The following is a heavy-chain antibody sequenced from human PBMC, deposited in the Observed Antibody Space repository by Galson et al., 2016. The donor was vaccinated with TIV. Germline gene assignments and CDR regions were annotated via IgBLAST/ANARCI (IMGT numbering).Heavy chain of an antibody. CDR2: TYYRSRWYY. D-gene: IGHD6-19*01. CDR3: ARHSGAVAGYGYGMDV. Sequence: CAISGDSVSSDSAAWNWVRQSPSRGLEWLGRTYYRSRWYYDYKVSVKSRITINPDTSKNQFSLQLNSVTPEDTAVYYCARHSGAVAGYGYGMDVWGQGTTVTVSS. V-gene: IGHV6-1*01. J-gene: IGHJ6*02. CDR1: GDSVSSDSAA.